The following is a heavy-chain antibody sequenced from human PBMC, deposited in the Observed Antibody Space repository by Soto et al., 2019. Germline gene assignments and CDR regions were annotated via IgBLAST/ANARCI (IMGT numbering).Heavy chain of an antibody. J-gene: IGHJ4*02. Sequence: WETLAHPCTVSRCPTSSHYWSWIRQPREEGLECIGYIYDSGSTNYNPSLKSRVTISVDTSKNQFSLKLSSVTAADTAVYYCARYDGLFGYFDYWGQGTLVTVSS. V-gene: IGHV4-59*11. D-gene: IGHD3-16*01. CDR3: ARYDGLFGYFDY. CDR2: IYDSGST. CDR1: RCPTSSHY.